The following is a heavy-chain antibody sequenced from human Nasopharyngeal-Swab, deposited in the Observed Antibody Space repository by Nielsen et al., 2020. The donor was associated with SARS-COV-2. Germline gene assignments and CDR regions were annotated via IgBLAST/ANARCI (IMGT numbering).Heavy chain of an antibody. CDR1: GYTLTELS. CDR2: FDPEDGET. CDR3: ATAVVVTAISWFDP. J-gene: IGHJ5*02. D-gene: IGHD2-21*02. V-gene: IGHV1-24*01. Sequence: ASVKVSCKVSGYTLTELSMHWVRQAPGKGLEWTGGFDPEDGETIYAQKFQGRVTMTEDTSTDTAYMELSSLRSEDTAVYYCATAVVVTAISWFDPWGQGTLVTVSS.